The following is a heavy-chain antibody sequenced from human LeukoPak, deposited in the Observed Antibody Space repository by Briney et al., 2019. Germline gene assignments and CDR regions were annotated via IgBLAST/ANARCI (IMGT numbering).Heavy chain of an antibody. CDR1: GASITNNW. J-gene: IGHJ3*02. CDR2: IHQDGEP. Sequence: SETLSLTCAVSGASITNNWWSWVRQSPGKGLEWIGEIHQDGEPHYNTSLTSRVTLSLDSAQNQFSLKLGSVTAADTAVYYCARGATTVTTYAFDIWGQGTMVTVSS. D-gene: IGHD4-17*01. CDR3: ARGATTVTTYAFDI. V-gene: IGHV4-4*02.